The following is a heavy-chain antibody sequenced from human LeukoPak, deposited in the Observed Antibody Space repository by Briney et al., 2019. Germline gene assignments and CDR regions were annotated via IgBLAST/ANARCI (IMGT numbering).Heavy chain of an antibody. D-gene: IGHD4-23*01. V-gene: IGHV3-30-3*01. Sequence: PGGSLRLSCAASGFTFSIYAFHWVRQAPGKGLEWVAFISEDAGSNKYYADSVKGRFTISRDNSRNTLYLQVNSLRAEDTAVYYCARDLRAMVVTAGPDYWGQGTLVTVSS. CDR3: ARDLRAMVVTAGPDY. CDR2: ISEDAGSNK. CDR1: GFTFSIYA. J-gene: IGHJ4*02.